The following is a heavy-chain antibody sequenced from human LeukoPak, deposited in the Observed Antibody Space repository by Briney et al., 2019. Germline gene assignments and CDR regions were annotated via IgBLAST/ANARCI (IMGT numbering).Heavy chain of an antibody. CDR2: IYPGDSDT. CDR1: GYIFTSYW. Sequence: GESLKIYCKGSGYIFTSYWIGWVRQMPGKGLEWMGIIYPGDSDTRYSPSFQGQVTISADKSISTAYLQWSSLKASDTAMYYCARPALYYGDFEDYWGQGTLVTVSS. CDR3: ARPALYYGDFEDY. J-gene: IGHJ4*02. D-gene: IGHD4-17*01. V-gene: IGHV5-51*01.